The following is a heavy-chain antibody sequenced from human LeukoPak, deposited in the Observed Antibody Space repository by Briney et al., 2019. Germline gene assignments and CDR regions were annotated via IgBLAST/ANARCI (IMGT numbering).Heavy chain of an antibody. CDR2: ISSSGGST. Sequence: GGSLRLSCAASGFTFSSYAMSWVRQAPGKGLEWVSAISSSGGSTYYADSVKGRFTISRDNSKNTLYLQMNSLRAEDTAVYYCAKEPGYSSSWFAILDYWGQGTLVTVSS. D-gene: IGHD6-13*01. J-gene: IGHJ4*02. CDR1: GFTFSSYA. CDR3: AKEPGYSSSWFAILDY. V-gene: IGHV3-23*01.